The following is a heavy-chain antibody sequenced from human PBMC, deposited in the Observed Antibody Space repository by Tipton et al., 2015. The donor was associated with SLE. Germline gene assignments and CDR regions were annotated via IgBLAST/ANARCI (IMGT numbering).Heavy chain of an antibody. Sequence: TLSLTCTVSGGSISTGGAYYWSWIRQHPGKGLEWIGYIYHTGITYYNPSLKSRIMLSVDTSNNQFSLRLTSVTAADTVVYYCARDRSLDWLQYFDPWGQGTLVTVSS. V-gene: IGHV4-31*03. CDR3: ARDRSLDWLQYFDP. D-gene: IGHD3/OR15-3a*01. CDR1: GGSISTGGAYY. J-gene: IGHJ4*02. CDR2: IYHTGIT.